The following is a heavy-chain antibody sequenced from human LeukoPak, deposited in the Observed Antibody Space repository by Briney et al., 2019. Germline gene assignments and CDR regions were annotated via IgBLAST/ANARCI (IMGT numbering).Heavy chain of an antibody. CDR1: GDSINSNNYY. V-gene: IGHV4-31*03. Sequence: SETLSLTCTVSGDSINSNNYYWGWIRQHPGKGLEWIGYIYYSGSTYYNPSLKSRVTISVDTSKNQFSLKLSSVTAADTAVYYCARASSSSWYAVGLSNYFDYWGQRTLVTVSS. J-gene: IGHJ4*02. D-gene: IGHD6-13*01. CDR2: IYYSGST. CDR3: ARASSSSWYAVGLSNYFDY.